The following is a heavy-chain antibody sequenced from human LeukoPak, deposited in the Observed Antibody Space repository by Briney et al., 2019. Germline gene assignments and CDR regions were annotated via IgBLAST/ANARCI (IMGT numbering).Heavy chain of an antibody. CDR3: ARAAGGRVPYYYYGMDV. Sequence: PGRSLRLSCAASGFTFSSYGMHWVRQAPGKGLEWVAVIWYDGSNKYYADSVKGRFTISRDNSKNTLYLQMNSLRAEDTAVYYLARAAGGRVPYYYYGMDVWGQGTTVTVSS. CDR2: IWYDGSNK. D-gene: IGHD3-16*01. V-gene: IGHV3-33*01. J-gene: IGHJ6*02. CDR1: GFTFSSYG.